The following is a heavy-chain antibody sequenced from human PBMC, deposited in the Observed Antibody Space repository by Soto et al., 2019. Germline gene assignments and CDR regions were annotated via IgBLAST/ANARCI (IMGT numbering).Heavy chain of an antibody. CDR1: GGSSGGSGGY. V-gene: IGHV4-39*01. J-gene: IGHJ5*02. D-gene: IGHD3-10*01. CDR2: IYYSGNT. Sequence: SETQCLTCSVAGGSSGGSGGYWGWRRQPPGKGLEWIGSIYYSGNTYYNPSLKSRVTISVDTSKNQFSLKLSSVTAADTAVYYCASLTVLLHWFDPWGQGTLVSVSS. CDR3: ASLTVLLHWFDP.